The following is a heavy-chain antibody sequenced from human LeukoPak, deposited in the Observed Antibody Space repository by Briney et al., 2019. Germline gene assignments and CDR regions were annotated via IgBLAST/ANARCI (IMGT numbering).Heavy chain of an antibody. D-gene: IGHD3-22*01. CDR3: ATYYYDSSGYWYYFDY. V-gene: IGHV4-59*08. J-gene: IGHJ4*02. CDR1: GGSISSYY. CDR2: IYYSGST. Sequence: SETLSLTCTVSGGSISSYYWSWIRQPPGKGLEWIGYIYYSGSTNYNPSLKSRVTISVDTSKNQFSLKLSSVTAADTAVYYCATYYYDSSGYWYYFDYWGQGTLVTVSS.